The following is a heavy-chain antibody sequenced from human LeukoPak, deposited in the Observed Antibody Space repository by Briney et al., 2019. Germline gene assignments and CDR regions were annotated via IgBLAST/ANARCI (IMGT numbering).Heavy chain of an antibody. V-gene: IGHV3-30-3*02. Sequence: PGKSLRLSCAASGFTFSGYPIHWVRQAPGKGLEWVAVISYDGSNKYYADSVKGRFTISRDNAENSLYLQMNSLRDEDTAVYYCAEVRSSAYDIWGQGTLVTISS. CDR1: GFTFSGYP. CDR2: ISYDGSNK. CDR3: AEVRSSAYDI. J-gene: IGHJ3*02.